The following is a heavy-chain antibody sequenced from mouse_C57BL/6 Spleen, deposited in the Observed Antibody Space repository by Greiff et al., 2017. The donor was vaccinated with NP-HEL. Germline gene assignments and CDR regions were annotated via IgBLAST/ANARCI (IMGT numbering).Heavy chain of an antibody. CDR2: INPGSGGT. J-gene: IGHJ2*01. CDR1: GYAFTNYL. V-gene: IGHV1-54*01. Sequence: VQLQQSGAELVRPGTSVKVSCKASGYAFTNYLIEWVKQRPGQGLEWIGVINPGSGGTNYNEKFKGKATLTADKSSSTAYMQLSSLTSEDSAVYFCARSGDYWGKGTTLTVSS. CDR3: ARSGDY.